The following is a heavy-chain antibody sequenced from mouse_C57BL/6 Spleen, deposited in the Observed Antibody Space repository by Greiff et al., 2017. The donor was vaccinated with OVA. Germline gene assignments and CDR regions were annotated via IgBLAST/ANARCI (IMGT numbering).Heavy chain of an antibody. CDR3: ARSGLLLYYFDY. CDR2: IDPSDSYT. Sequence: VQLQQPGAELVRPGPSVKLSCKASGYTFTSYWMHWVKQRPGQGLEWIGVIDPSDSYTNYNQKFKGKATLTVDTSSSTAYMQLSSLTSEDSAVYYCARSGLLLYYFDYWGQGTTLTVSS. V-gene: IGHV1-59*01. CDR1: GYTFTSYW. J-gene: IGHJ2*01. D-gene: IGHD2-3*01.